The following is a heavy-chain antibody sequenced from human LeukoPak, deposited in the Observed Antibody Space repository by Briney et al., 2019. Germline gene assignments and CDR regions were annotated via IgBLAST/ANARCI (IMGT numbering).Heavy chain of an antibody. V-gene: IGHV4-31*03. J-gene: IGHJ5*02. CDR1: GGSISSGGYY. CDR3: ARDGPSGFGCCSTSCPLWFDP. D-gene: IGHD2-2*01. Sequence: SETLSLTCTVSGGSISSGGYYWSWIRQHPGKGLEWIGYIYYSGSTYYNPSLKSRVTISVDTSKNQFSLKLSSVTAADTAVYYCARDGPSGFGCCSTSCPLWFDPWGQGTLVTVSS. CDR2: IYYSGST.